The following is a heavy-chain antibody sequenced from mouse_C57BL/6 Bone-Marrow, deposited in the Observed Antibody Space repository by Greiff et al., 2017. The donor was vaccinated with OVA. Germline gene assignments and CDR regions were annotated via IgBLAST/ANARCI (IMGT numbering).Heavy chain of an antibody. Sequence: EVKLVESGEGLVKPGGSLKLSCAASGFTFSSYAMSWVRQTPEKRLEWVAYISSGGDYIYYADTVKGRFTISRDNARNTLYLQMSSLKSEDTAMYYCTRGGYGPYAMDYWGQGTSVTVSS. CDR2: ISSGGDYI. D-gene: IGHD1-1*01. J-gene: IGHJ4*01. CDR1: GFTFSSYA. V-gene: IGHV5-9-1*02. CDR3: TRGGYGPYAMDY.